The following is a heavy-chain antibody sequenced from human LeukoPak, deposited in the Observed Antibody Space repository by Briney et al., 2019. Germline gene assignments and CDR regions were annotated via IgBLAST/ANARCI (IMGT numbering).Heavy chain of an antibody. Sequence: GESLKISCKGSGYSFTSYWIGWVRQMPGKGLEWMGIIYPGDSDTRYSPSFQGQVTISADKSISTVYLQWSSLKASDTAMYYCARPSYTNGWRIPFDIWGQGTMVTVSS. V-gene: IGHV5-51*01. D-gene: IGHD6-19*01. J-gene: IGHJ3*02. CDR3: ARPSYTNGWRIPFDI. CDR2: IYPGDSDT. CDR1: GYSFTSYW.